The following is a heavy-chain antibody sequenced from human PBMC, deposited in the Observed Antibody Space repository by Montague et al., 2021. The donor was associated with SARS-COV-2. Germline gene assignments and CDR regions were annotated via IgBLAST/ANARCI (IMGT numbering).Heavy chain of an antibody. V-gene: IGHV4-34*01. J-gene: IGHJ5*02. Sequence: SETLSLICAVSTDSFSGYYWSWIRQTPGKGLEWIGEITHSGSTNHNPSLQSRVTISVDKSKKQVSLKLRSLTAADTAVYYCARGGDYDFWSGFLRYKWFGPWGQGTPVIVSS. D-gene: IGHD3-3*01. CDR3: ARGGDYDFWSGFLRYKWFGP. CDR2: ITHSGST. CDR1: TDSFSGYY.